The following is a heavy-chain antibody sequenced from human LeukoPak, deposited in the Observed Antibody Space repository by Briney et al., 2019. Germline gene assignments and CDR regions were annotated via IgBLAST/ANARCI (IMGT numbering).Heavy chain of an antibody. CDR1: GGSISSGSYY. J-gene: IGHJ5*02. V-gene: IGHV4-61*02. Sequence: SQTLSLTCTVSGGSISSGSYYWSWIRQPAGKGLEWIGRIYTSGSTNYNPSLKSRVTISLDTSKNQFSLKLGSVTAADTAVYYCVRGDSSGSNWFDPWGQGTLVTVSS. CDR2: IYTSGST. D-gene: IGHD3-22*01. CDR3: VRGDSSGSNWFDP.